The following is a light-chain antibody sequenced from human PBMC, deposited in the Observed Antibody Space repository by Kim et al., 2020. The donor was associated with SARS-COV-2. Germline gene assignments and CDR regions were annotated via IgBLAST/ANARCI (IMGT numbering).Light chain of an antibody. Sequence: RQHATLTCTGNSNTVGDQGAAWLQQHQGHPPKLLSYRNNSRPSGISERLSASRSGNTASLTITGLQTEDGADYYCSAWDTSLSAWVFGGGTQLTVL. V-gene: IGLV10-54*01. CDR2: RNN. J-gene: IGLJ3*02. CDR1: SNTVGDQG. CDR3: SAWDTSLSAWV.